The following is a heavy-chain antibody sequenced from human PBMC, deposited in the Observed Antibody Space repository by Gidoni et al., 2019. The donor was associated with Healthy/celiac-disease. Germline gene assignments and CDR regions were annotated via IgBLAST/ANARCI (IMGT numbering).Heavy chain of an antibody. CDR3: AKDLIAARHGAYYFDY. CDR2: ISGSGGST. V-gene: IGHV3-23*01. CDR1: GFTFSSYA. J-gene: IGHJ4*02. D-gene: IGHD6-6*01. Sequence: EVQLLESGGGLVQPGGSLRLSCAASGFTFSSYAMSWVRQAPGKGLEWVSAISGSGGSTYSADSVKGRFTISRDNSKNTLYLQMNSLRAEDTAVYYCAKDLIAARHGAYYFDYWGQGTLVTVSS.